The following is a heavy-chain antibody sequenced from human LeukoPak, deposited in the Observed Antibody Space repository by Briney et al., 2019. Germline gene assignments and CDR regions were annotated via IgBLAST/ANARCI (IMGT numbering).Heavy chain of an antibody. Sequence: ASVKVSCKASGYTFTSYDINWVRQATGQGPEWMGWMNPNSGNTGYAQKFQGRVTMTRNTSISTAYMELSSLRSEDTAVYYCARGHRNINTAMVIDYWGQGTLVTVSS. J-gene: IGHJ4*02. V-gene: IGHV1-8*01. D-gene: IGHD5-18*01. CDR3: ARGHRNINTAMVIDY. CDR1: GYTFTSYD. CDR2: MNPNSGNT.